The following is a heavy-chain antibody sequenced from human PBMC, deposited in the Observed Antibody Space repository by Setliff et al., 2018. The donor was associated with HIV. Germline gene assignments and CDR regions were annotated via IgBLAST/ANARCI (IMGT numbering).Heavy chain of an antibody. CDR3: AGDDHYYDSGSYYSDWYFDL. CDR2: IIPIFGYT. V-gene: IGHV1-69*13. J-gene: IGHJ2*01. CDR1: GGTFSNYA. Sequence: SVKVSCKASGGTFSNYAISWVRQAPGQGLEWVGGIIPIFGYTKYAQKFQGRVTITADESTSTADMELSSLRSEDTAVYYCAGDDHYYDSGSYYSDWYFDLWGRGTLVTVSS. D-gene: IGHD3-10*01.